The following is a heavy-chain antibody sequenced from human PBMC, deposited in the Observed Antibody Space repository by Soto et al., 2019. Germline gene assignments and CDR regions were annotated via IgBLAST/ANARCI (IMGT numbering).Heavy chain of an antibody. V-gene: IGHV5-51*01. Sequence: GESLKISCKGSGYSFISYWIGWVRQMPGKGLEWMGIIYPGDSDTRYSPSFQGQVTISADKSISTAYLQWGSLKASDTAMYYCASTYCGGDCYPSGYYGMDVWGQGTTVTVSS. D-gene: IGHD2-21*02. CDR1: GYSFISYW. J-gene: IGHJ6*02. CDR2: IYPGDSDT. CDR3: ASTYCGGDCYPSGYYGMDV.